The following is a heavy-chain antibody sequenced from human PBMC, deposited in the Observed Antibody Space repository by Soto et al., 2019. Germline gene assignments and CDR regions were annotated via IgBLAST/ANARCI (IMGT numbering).Heavy chain of an antibody. CDR2: IYYSGST. V-gene: IGHV4-31*03. CDR3: ARGDDFAGNDYFDY. J-gene: IGHJ4*02. Sequence: SETLSLTCTVSGGSISSGGYYWSWIRQHPGKGLEWIGYIYYSGSTYFHPSLKSRVTILIDTSKNQFSLKLSSVTAADTAVYFCARGDDFAGNDYFDYWGQGVLVTVSS. CDR1: GGSISSGGYY. D-gene: IGHD1-1*01.